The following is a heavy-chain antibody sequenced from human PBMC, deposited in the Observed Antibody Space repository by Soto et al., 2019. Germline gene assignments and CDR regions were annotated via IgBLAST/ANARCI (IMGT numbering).Heavy chain of an antibody. Sequence: EVQLVESGGGLVKPGGSLRLSCAASGFTFSNAWMSWVRQVPGKGLEWVGRIKIKADGETTDYASPVKGRFIISRDDSKNTLYLQMNSLRPEDTAVYYCTTFSGIIQLSFLRDSWGQGTLVTVSS. CDR2: IKIKADGETT. CDR1: GFTFSNAW. CDR3: TTFSGIIQLSFLRDS. J-gene: IGHJ4*02. D-gene: IGHD5-18*01. V-gene: IGHV3-15*01.